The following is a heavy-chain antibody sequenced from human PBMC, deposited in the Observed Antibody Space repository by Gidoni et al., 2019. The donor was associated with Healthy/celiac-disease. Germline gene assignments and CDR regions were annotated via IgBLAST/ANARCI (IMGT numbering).Heavy chain of an antibody. D-gene: IGHD3-22*01. Sequence: QVQLQESGPGLVKPSQTLSPTCTVSGGSISSGGYDWSWIRQHPGKGLEWIGYIYYSGSTYYNPSLKSRVTISVGTSKNQFSLELSSVTAADTAVYYCARAVGDHDSSGYYYTLLDYWGQGTLVTVSS. V-gene: IGHV4-31*03. CDR2: IYYSGST. J-gene: IGHJ4*02. CDR1: GGSISSGGYD. CDR3: ARAVGDHDSSGYYYTLLDY.